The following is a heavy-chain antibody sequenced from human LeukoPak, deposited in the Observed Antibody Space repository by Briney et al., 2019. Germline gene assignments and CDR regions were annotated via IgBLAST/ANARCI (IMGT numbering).Heavy chain of an antibody. D-gene: IGHD6-13*01. V-gene: IGHV3-23*01. CDR2: ISESGGST. J-gene: IGHJ4*02. Sequence: GGSLRLSCAASGFIFSGYAMSWVRQTPGKGLEWVSRISESGGSTYYADSVKGRFTISRDNSKNTLYLQMNSLRAEDTAVYYCAKDRGSSWYGTSGYWGQGTLVTASS. CDR3: AKDRGSSWYGTSGY. CDR1: GFIFSGYA.